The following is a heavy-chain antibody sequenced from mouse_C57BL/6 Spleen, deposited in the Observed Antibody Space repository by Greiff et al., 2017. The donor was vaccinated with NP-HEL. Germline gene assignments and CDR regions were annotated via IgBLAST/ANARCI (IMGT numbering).Heavy chain of an antibody. J-gene: IGHJ4*01. D-gene: IGHD2-1*01. CDR3: VRHLLNAMDY. V-gene: IGHV10-1*01. Sequence: EVKLVESGGGLVQPKGSLKLSCAASGFSFNTYAMNWVRQAPGKGLEWVARIRSKSNNYATYYADSVKDRFTISRDDSESMLYLQMNNLKTEDTAMYYCVRHLLNAMDYWGQGTSVTVSS. CDR1: GFSFNTYA. CDR2: IRSKSNNYAT.